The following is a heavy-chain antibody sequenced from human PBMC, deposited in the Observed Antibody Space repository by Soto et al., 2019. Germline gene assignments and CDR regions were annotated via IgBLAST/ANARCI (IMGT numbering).Heavy chain of an antibody. V-gene: IGHV4-39*02. D-gene: IGHD2-15*01. J-gene: IGHJ4*02. Sequence: HLQESGPGLVKPSETLSLTCTVSGGSISSLSYYWGWIRQPPGKGLEWIGSIFFTGNTYYNPSTESRVAISGDTSRNHFSLTVNSVTAADTAVYYCASRHCSGGNGYNPGFDSWGQGTLVTVSS. CDR2: IFFTGNT. CDR3: ASRHCSGGNGYNPGFDS. CDR1: GGSISSLSYY.